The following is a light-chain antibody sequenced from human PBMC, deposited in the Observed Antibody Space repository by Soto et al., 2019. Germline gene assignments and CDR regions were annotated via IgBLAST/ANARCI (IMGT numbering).Light chain of an antibody. CDR1: QSFSSSS. CDR3: QQYGSSPPYT. CDR2: GAS. J-gene: IGKJ2*01. V-gene: IGKV3-20*01. Sequence: EIVWTQSPGTLSLSPGERATLSCRASQSFSSSSLAWYQQKPGQAPRLLIYGASSRATGIPDRFSGSGSVTDFTLTISRLEPEDFAVYYCQQYGSSPPYTFGQGTKLEIK.